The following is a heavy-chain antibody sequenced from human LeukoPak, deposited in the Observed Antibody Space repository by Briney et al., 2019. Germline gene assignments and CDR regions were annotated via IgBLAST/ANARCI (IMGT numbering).Heavy chain of an antibody. CDR3: ARAGTTVTSTWINAFDI. Sequence: PGGSLRLSCAASGFTVNSNYMSWVRQPPGKGLEWVSVIYSGGSTYYADSVKGRFTISRDNSKNTLYLQMNSLRAEDTAVYYCARAGTTVTSTWINAFDIWGQGTMVTVSS. J-gene: IGHJ3*02. D-gene: IGHD4-17*01. CDR1: GFTVNSNY. V-gene: IGHV3-66*01. CDR2: IYSGGST.